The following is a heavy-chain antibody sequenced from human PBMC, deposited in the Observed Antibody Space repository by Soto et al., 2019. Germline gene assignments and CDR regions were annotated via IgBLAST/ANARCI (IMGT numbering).Heavy chain of an antibody. V-gene: IGHV5-51*01. D-gene: IGHD6-13*01. J-gene: IGHJ6*03. Sequence: GESLKISCKGSGYSFTSYWIGWVRQMPGKGLEWMGIIYPGDSDTRYSPSFQGQVTISADKSISTAYLQWSSLKASDTAMYYCARHEIAAAEAYYYYYYMDVWGKGTTVTVSS. CDR2: IYPGDSDT. CDR1: GYSFTSYW. CDR3: ARHEIAAAEAYYYYYYMDV.